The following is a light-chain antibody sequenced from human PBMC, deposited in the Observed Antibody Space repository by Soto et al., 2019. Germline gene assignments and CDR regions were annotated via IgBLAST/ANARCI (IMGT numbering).Light chain of an antibody. CDR2: GAS. J-gene: IGKJ4*01. Sequence: EIVMTQSPATLSVSPGERATLSCRASQSVSSNLAWYQQKPGQAPSLLIYGASTRATGTPARFSGSGSGTEFTLTISSLQSEDFATYYCQQYDNLPTFGGGTKVEIK. CDR3: QQYDNLPT. CDR1: QSVSSN. V-gene: IGKV3-15*01.